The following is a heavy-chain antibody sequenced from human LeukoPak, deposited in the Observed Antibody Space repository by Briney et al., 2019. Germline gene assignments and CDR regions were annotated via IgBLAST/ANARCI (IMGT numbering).Heavy chain of an antibody. J-gene: IGHJ4*02. V-gene: IGHV3-23*01. Sequence: PGGSLRLSCAASGFTFSSYAMSWVRQAPGKGLEWVSSISGSGGSTYYADSVKGRFTISRDNSKNTLFLQLNSLRAEDTAVYYCAVLVSVDMGYWGQGTLATVSS. CDR3: AVLVSVDMGY. D-gene: IGHD3-3*02. CDR1: GFTFSSYA. CDR2: ISGSGGST.